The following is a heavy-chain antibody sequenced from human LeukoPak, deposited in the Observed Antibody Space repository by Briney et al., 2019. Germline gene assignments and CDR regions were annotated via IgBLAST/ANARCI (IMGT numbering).Heavy chain of an antibody. CDR3: ARCRHRVVRGVILYYFDY. J-gene: IGHJ4*02. V-gene: IGHV4-4*07. Sequence: GSLRLSCAASGFTVSSNYWSWIRQPAGKGLEWIGRIYTSGSTNYNPSLKSRVTISVDTSKNQFSLKLSSVTAADTAVYYCARCRHRVVRGVILYYFDYWGQGTLVTVSS. CDR2: IYTSGST. D-gene: IGHD3-10*01. CDR1: GFTVSSNY.